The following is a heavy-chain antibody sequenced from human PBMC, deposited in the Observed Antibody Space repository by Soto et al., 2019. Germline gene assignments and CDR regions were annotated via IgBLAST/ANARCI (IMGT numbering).Heavy chain of an antibody. CDR2: ISSSSSNI. Sequence: EVQLVESGGGLVQPGGSLRLSCAASGFTFSSYSMNWVRQAPGKGLEWVSYISSSSSNIYYADSVKGRFTISRDNAKNSLYLQMNRLRAEDTAVYYCARSSGYDYGDYDPFDYWGQGTLVTVSS. J-gene: IGHJ4*02. CDR1: GFTFSSYS. CDR3: ARSSGYDYGDYDPFDY. D-gene: IGHD4-17*01. V-gene: IGHV3-48*01.